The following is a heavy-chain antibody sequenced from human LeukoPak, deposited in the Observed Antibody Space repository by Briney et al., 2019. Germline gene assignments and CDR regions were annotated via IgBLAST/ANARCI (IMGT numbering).Heavy chain of an antibody. Sequence: GGSLRLSCAASGFTFSSYGMHWVRQAPGKGLEWVAFIRYDGSNKYYADSVKGRFTISRDNSKNTLYLQMNSLRAEDTAVYYCAKDSNVVVVAATADYWGQGTLVTVSS. CDR3: AKDSNVVVVAATADY. D-gene: IGHD2-15*01. CDR1: GFTFSSYG. J-gene: IGHJ4*02. V-gene: IGHV3-30*02. CDR2: IRYDGSNK.